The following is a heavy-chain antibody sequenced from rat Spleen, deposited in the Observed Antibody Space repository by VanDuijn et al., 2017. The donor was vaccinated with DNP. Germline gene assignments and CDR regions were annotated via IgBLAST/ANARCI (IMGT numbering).Heavy chain of an antibody. D-gene: IGHD1-11*01. V-gene: IGHV5-19*01. J-gene: IGHJ2*01. CDR1: GFTFSNYG. CDR3: VKDLRGGSAFDY. Sequence: EVQLVESGGGLVQPGRSLKLSCAASGFTFSNYGMPWIRQAPTKGLEWVASISPSGGTTFYPDSVKGRFTISRDNAENTVNLIMNSLRSEETATYYCVKDLRGGSAFDYWGQGDTVTVSS. CDR2: ISPSGGTT.